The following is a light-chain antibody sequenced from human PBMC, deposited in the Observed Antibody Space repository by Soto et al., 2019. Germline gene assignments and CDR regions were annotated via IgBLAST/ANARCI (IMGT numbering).Light chain of an antibody. CDR2: EVS. CDR1: SSDVGGYNY. Sequence: QSALTQPPSASGSPGQSVTISCTGTSSDVGGYNYVSWYQQHPAKTPKLMLYEVSKRPSGVPDRFSGSKSGNTASLTVSGLQAEDEADYYCSSYAGSNIPYVFGTGTRSPS. J-gene: IGLJ1*01. V-gene: IGLV2-8*01. CDR3: SSYAGSNIPYV.